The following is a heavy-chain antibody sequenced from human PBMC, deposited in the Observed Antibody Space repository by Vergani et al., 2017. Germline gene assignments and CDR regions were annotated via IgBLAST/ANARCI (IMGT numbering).Heavy chain of an antibody. CDR2: IYYSGST. Sequence: QVQLQESGPGLVKPSQTLSLTCTVSGGSISSGGYYWSWIRQHPGKGLEWIGYIYYSGSTYYNPSLKSRVTISVDTSKNQFSLKLSSVTAADTAVYYCASSVCSGGSCYLCFDYCGQGTLVTVSS. CDR3: ASSVCSGGSCYLCFDY. CDR1: GGSISSGGYY. J-gene: IGHJ4*02. D-gene: IGHD2-15*01. V-gene: IGHV4-31*03.